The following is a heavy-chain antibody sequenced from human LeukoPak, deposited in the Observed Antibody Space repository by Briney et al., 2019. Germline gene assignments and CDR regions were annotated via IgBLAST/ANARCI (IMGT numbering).Heavy chain of an antibody. V-gene: IGHV1-8*03. CDR3: VRGDRNYDILTGYSKSWFDP. Sequence: GASVKVSCKASGYTFTGYYMHWVRQAPGQGLEWVGWVNPYSGNTGYAQKFQGRVTITRNTAISTAYMELTSLTSDDTAVYYCVRGDRNYDILTGYSKSWFDPWGQGTLVTVSS. CDR1: GYTFTGYY. D-gene: IGHD3-9*01. CDR2: VNPYSGNT. J-gene: IGHJ5*02.